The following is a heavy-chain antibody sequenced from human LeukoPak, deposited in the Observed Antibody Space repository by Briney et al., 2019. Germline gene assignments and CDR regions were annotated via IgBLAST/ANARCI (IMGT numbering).Heavy chain of an antibody. CDR3: ARVPDWTYVPDY. Sequence: SETLSLTCTVSGASVSSDRFYWTWVRQPAGKGLEWIGHIKSSNTNYNPSLKSRVSISLDTSTNEFSLKLSSLTAADTAVYYCARVPDWTYVPDYWGQGTLVTVSS. J-gene: IGHJ4*02. CDR1: GASVSSDRFY. CDR2: IKSSNT. D-gene: IGHD3-16*01. V-gene: IGHV4-61*09.